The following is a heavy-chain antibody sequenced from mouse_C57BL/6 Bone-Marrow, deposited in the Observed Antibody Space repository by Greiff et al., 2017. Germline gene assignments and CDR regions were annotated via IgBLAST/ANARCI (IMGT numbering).Heavy chain of an antibody. CDR1: GYTFTSYG. CDR3: AREDYYGNYLDY. CDR2: IYPRSGNT. V-gene: IGHV1-81*01. J-gene: IGHJ2*01. Sequence: VQLQQSGAELARPGASVKLSCKASGYTFTSYGISWVKQRTGQGLEWIGEIYPRSGNTYYNEKFKGKAPLTADNSSSTAYMELRSLTSEDSAVYFCAREDYYGNYLDYWGQGTTLTVSS. D-gene: IGHD2-1*01.